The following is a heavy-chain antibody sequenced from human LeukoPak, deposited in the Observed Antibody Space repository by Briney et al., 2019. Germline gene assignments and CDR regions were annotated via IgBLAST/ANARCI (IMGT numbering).Heavy chain of an antibody. V-gene: IGHV3-53*01. CDR2: IYSGGNT. D-gene: IGHD1-1*01. CDR3: ARASSDLENYYYYGMDV. Sequence: GGSLRLSCAASGFTVSSNYMSWVRQAPGKGLEWVSVIYSGGNTYYADFVKGRFTISRDNSKNTLYLQMNSLRAEDTAVYYCARASSDLENYYYYGMDVWGQGTTVTVSS. J-gene: IGHJ6*02. CDR1: GFTVSSNY.